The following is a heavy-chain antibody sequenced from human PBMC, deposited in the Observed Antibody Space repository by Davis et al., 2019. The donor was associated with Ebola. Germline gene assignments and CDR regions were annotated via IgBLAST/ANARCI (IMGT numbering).Heavy chain of an antibody. CDR3: TRPGITMVQGVIEFVDV. Sequence: GESLKISCAASGFTFSSYGMHWVRQAPGKGLEWVAVIWYDGSNKYYADSVKGRFTISRDNSKNTLYLQMNSLKTEDTAVYYCTRPGITMVQGVIEFVDVWGQGTTVTVSS. CDR2: IWYDGSNK. CDR1: GFTFSSYG. D-gene: IGHD3-10*01. J-gene: IGHJ6*02. V-gene: IGHV3-33*01.